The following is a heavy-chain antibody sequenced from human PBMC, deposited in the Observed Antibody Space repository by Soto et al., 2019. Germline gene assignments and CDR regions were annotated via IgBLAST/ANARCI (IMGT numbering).Heavy chain of an antibody. J-gene: IGHJ4*02. V-gene: IGHV1-2*02. CDR1: GYTFTGSY. CDR2: INPSSGRT. Sequence: QVQVVQSGAEVSKPGASVTVSCKASGYTFTGSYIHWIRQTPGQRLEWMGWINPSSGRTDFAPNFHGRVTLTRDTAISTVYLDLSGLRSDDTAVYYCAREDADRGYFDYWGQGTLVTVSS. CDR3: AREDADRGYFDY.